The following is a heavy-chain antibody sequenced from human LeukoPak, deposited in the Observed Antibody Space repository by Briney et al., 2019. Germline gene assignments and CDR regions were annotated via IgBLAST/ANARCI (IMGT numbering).Heavy chain of an antibody. CDR2: IGSGGSDK. J-gene: IGHJ4*02. CDR3: GRRHDCGDYVVDY. Sequence: GGSLTLSCPASAFTFSTYTMNWVRHAPGNGLEWVSSIGSGGSDKYYADSVKGRFATSRDNARISLSLQMNSLRAEDTAVYYCGRRHDCGDYVVDYWGQGTLVTVSS. CDR1: AFTFSTYT. D-gene: IGHD4-17*01. V-gene: IGHV3-21*01.